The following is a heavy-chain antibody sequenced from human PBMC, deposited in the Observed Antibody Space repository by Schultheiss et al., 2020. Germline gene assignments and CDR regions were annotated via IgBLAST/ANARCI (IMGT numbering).Heavy chain of an antibody. V-gene: IGHV4-4*07. J-gene: IGHJ4*02. CDR1: GGSISSYY. Sequence: GSLRLSCTVSGGSISSYYWSWIRQPAGKGLEWIGRIYTSGSTNYNPSLKSRVTMSVDTSKNQFSLKLSSVTAADTAVYYCARDSRGWFNFDYWGQGTLVTVSS. CDR2: IYTSGST. CDR3: ARDSRGWFNFDY. D-gene: IGHD6-19*01.